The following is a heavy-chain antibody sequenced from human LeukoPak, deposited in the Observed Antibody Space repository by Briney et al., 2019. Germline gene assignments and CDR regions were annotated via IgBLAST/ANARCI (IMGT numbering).Heavy chain of an antibody. D-gene: IGHD5-18*01. J-gene: IGHJ4*02. CDR1: GYTFTGYY. Sequence: ASVKVSCKASGYTFTGYYMHWVRQAPGQGLEWMGWINPNSGGTNYAQKFQGRVTMTRDTSISTAYMELSRLRSDDTAVYYCARDSERGYSYGIDFGYWGQGTLVTVSS. CDR3: ARDSERGYSYGIDFGY. V-gene: IGHV1-2*02. CDR2: INPNSGGT.